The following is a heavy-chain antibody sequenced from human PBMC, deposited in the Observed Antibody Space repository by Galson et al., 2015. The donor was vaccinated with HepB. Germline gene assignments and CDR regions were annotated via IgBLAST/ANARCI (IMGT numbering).Heavy chain of an antibody. J-gene: IGHJ4*02. CDR1: GFAFSSLY. CDR2: LRYDGTNK. V-gene: IGHV3-30*02. D-gene: IGHD6-19*01. Sequence: SLRLSCSASGFAFSSLYMHWVRQPPGKGLEWVAFLRYDGTNKYDAASVKGRFTISRDTSKNTLYLEMNSLRAEDTALYYCVKGDHVAGHLGYWGQGARVTVSS. CDR3: VKGDHVAGHLGY.